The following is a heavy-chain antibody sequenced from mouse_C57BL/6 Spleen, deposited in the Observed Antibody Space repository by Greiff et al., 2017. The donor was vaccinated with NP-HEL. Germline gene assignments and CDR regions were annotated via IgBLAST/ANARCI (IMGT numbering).Heavy chain of an antibody. D-gene: IGHD1-1*01. V-gene: IGHV1-64*01. J-gene: IGHJ1*03. Sequence: QVQLQQPGAELVKPGASVKLSCKASGYTFTSYWMHWVKQRPGQGLEWIGMIHPNSGSTNYNEKFKSKATLTVDKSSSTAYLQLSSLTSEDSAVYYCARKYGIWYFDVWGTGTTVTVSS. CDR3: ARKYGIWYFDV. CDR2: IHPNSGST. CDR1: GYTFTSYW.